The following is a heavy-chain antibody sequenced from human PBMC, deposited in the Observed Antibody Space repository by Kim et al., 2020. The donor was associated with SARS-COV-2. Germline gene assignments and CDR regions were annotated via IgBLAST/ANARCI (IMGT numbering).Heavy chain of an antibody. CDR2: I. J-gene: IGHJ4*02. V-gene: IGHV1-24*01. D-gene: IGHD2-21*02. Sequence: IIYTQTLQGRVTMTEDTSSDTAYMELSSLRSEDTAVYYCATGVVSASRFDFWGQGTLVTVSS. CDR3: ATGVVSASRFDF.